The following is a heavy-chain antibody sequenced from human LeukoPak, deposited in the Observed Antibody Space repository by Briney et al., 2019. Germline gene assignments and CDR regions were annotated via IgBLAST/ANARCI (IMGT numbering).Heavy chain of an antibody. Sequence: SQTLSLTWAISGDSVASNSAAWNWIRQSPSRGLEWLGRTYYRSKWYNEYAASVKSRITINTDTSKNQFFLQLNSVTPEDTAVYYCASQHFAYWGQGALVTVAS. V-gene: IGHV6-1*01. CDR2: TYYRSKWYN. CDR1: GDSVASNSAA. CDR3: ASQHFAY. J-gene: IGHJ4*02.